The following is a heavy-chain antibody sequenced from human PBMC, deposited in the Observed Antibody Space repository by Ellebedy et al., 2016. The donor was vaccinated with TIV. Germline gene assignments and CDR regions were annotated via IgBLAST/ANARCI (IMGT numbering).Heavy chain of an antibody. J-gene: IGHJ5*02. D-gene: IGHD3-22*01. V-gene: IGHV3-74*01. CDR1: GFTFSSYW. Sequence: LSLTCAASGFTFSSYWMHWVRQAPGKGLVWVSRINSDGSSTSYADSVKGRFTISRDNAKNTLYLQMNSLRAEDTAVYYCARGPYYYDSSALWFDPWGQGTLVTVSS. CDR3: ARGPYYYDSSALWFDP. CDR2: INSDGSST.